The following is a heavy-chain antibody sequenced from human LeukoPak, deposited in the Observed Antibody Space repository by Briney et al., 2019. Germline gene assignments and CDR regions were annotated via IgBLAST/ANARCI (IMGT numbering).Heavy chain of an antibody. CDR2: ISSSSSYI. V-gene: IGHV3-21*01. Sequence: PGRSLRLSCAASGFTFSKFPMGWVRQAPGRGLEWVSSISSSSSYIYYADSVKGRFTISRDNAKNSLYLQMNSLRAEDTAVYYCARRRDSSSERASDYWGQGTLVTVSS. J-gene: IGHJ4*02. D-gene: IGHD6-6*01. CDR3: ARRRDSSSERASDY. CDR1: GFTFSKFP.